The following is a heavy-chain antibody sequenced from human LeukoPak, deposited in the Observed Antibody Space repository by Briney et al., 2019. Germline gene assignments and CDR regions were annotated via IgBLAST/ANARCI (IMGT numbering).Heavy chain of an antibody. CDR1: GFTVSSSY. V-gene: IGHV3-23*01. CDR2: ISNGGGST. D-gene: IGHD3-3*01. CDR3: ATGGPGSLEWLPLDN. J-gene: IGHJ4*02. Sequence: GGSLRLSCGASGFTVSSSYMSWVRQAPGKGLEWVSAISNGGGSTNYADSVKGRFTISRDNPMNTVFLQMNSLRAEDTAVYYCATGGPGSLEWLPLDNWGQGTLATVSS.